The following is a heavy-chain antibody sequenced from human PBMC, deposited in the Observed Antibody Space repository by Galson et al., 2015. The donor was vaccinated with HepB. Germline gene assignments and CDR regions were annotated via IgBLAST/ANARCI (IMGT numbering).Heavy chain of an antibody. CDR1: GFTFSSYS. CDR3: ARDMGQWLVPLSDYYYYYGMDV. V-gene: IGHV3-48*02. D-gene: IGHD6-19*01. CDR2: ISSSSSTI. Sequence: SLRLSCAASGFTFSSYSTNWVRQAPGKGLEWVSYISSSSSTIYYADSVKGRFTISRDNAKNSLYLQMNSLRDEDTAVYYCARDMGQWLVPLSDYYYYYGMDVWGQGTTVTVSS. J-gene: IGHJ6*02.